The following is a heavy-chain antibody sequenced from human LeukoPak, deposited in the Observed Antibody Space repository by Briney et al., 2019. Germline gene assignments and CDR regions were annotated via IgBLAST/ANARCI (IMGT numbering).Heavy chain of an antibody. J-gene: IGHJ6*03. CDR3: AKSRAPYYYYMDV. V-gene: IGHV3-7*03. Sequence: PGGSLRLSCAASGFRISSYWMSWVRQTPEKGLEWVANIKQDGSESYYVDSVKGRFTISRDNAKNSLYLQMNSLRAEDTAVYYCAKSRAPYYYYMDVWGKGTTVTVSS. CDR1: GFRISSYW. CDR2: IKQDGSES.